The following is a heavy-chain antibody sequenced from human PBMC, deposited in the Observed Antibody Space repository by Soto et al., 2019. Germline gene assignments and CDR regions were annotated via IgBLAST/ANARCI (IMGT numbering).Heavy chain of an antibody. J-gene: IGHJ4*02. CDR1: GFIFSGSA. V-gene: IGHV3-73*01. CDR2: ILSKAGNYAT. CDR3: IRGGSPYYYDY. Sequence: EVQLVESGGGLVQPGGSLKLSCAASGFIFSGSAVHWVRQASGKGLEWVGRILSKAGNYATAYPESMKGRFTISRDDSETTAFLQMNSLKTEDTAVYYCIRGGSPYYYDYWGQGTLVAVSS.